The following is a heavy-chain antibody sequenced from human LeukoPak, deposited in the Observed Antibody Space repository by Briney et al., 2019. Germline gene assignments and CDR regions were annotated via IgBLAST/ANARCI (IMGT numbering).Heavy chain of an antibody. Sequence: GGSLRLSCAASGFTFSSYNTNWVRQAPGKGLEWVSSISSSSSYIYYADSVKGRFTISRDNSKNTLYLQMNSLRAEDTAVYYCARDGARGDYMDVWGKGTTVTVSS. CDR3: ARDGARGDYMDV. V-gene: IGHV3-21*01. D-gene: IGHD3-16*01. J-gene: IGHJ6*03. CDR2: ISSSSSYI. CDR1: GFTFSSYN.